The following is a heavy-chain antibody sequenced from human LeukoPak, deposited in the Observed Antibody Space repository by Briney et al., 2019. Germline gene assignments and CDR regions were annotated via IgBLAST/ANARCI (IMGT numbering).Heavy chain of an antibody. Sequence: GGSLRLSCAASGFTFDDYAMHWVRQAPGKGLEWVSGISWNSGSIGYADSLKGRFTISRDNAKSSLYLQMNSLRTEDTALYYCAKDIHYAEDPSEAAFDYWGQGTLVTVSS. CDR1: GFTFDDYA. J-gene: IGHJ4*02. CDR3: AKDIHYAEDPSEAAFDY. D-gene: IGHD3-16*01. V-gene: IGHV3-9*01. CDR2: ISWNSGSI.